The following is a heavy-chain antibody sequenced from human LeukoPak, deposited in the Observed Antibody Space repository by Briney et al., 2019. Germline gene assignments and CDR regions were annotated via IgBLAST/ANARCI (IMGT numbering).Heavy chain of an antibody. CDR3: AREGTAGTNLNWFDP. D-gene: IGHD1-1*01. V-gene: IGHV4-61*08. CDR2: ISYSGST. CDR1: GGSISSGGYS. J-gene: IGHJ5*02. Sequence: TSQTLSLTCAVSGGSISSGGYSWSWIRQPPGKGLEWIGYISYSGSTNFNPSLKSRVTISVDTSKNQFSLKLSSVTAADTAVYYCAREGTAGTNLNWFDPWGQGTLVTVSS.